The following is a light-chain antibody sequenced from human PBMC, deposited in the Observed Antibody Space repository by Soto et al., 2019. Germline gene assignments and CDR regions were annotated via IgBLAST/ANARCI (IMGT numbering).Light chain of an antibody. J-gene: IGKJ3*01. CDR2: AAS. CDR1: QSISSY. Sequence: DIQMTQSPSSLSASVGDRVTITCRASQSISSYLNWYQQKPGKAPKLLIYAASSLQSGVPSRFSGSGSWTDFTLTISSLQPEDFATYYCQQSYRTPFTFGPGTKVDIK. V-gene: IGKV1-39*01. CDR3: QQSYRTPFT.